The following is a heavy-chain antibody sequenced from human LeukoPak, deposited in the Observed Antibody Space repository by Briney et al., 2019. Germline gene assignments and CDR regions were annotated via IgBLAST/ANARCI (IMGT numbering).Heavy chain of an antibody. J-gene: IGHJ4*02. CDR3: ATHFYYDSSGYYNGDFDY. Sequence: SSVKVSCKASGGTFSSYAISWVRQAPGQGLEWMGGIIPIFGTANYAQKFQGRVTITTDESTSTAYMELSSLRSEDTAVYYCATHFYYDSSGYYNGDFDYWGQGTLVTVS. V-gene: IGHV1-69*05. D-gene: IGHD3-22*01. CDR2: IIPIFGTA. CDR1: GGTFSSYA.